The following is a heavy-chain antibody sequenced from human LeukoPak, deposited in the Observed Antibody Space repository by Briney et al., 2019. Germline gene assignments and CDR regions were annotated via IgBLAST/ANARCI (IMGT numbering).Heavy chain of an antibody. Sequence: ASVKVSCKASGYTFTSYGISWVRQAPGQGLEWMGWISAYNGNINYAQKLQGRVTMTTDTSTSTAYMELRSLRSDDTAVYYCARGAAGSNELVPVHPYNWFDPWGQGTLVTVSS. CDR1: GYTFTSYG. J-gene: IGHJ5*02. CDR3: ARGAAGSNELVPVHPYNWFDP. V-gene: IGHV1-18*01. D-gene: IGHD6-6*01. CDR2: ISAYNGNI.